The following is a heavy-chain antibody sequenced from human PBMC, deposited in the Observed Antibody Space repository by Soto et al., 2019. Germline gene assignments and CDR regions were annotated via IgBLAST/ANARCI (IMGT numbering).Heavy chain of an antibody. CDR2: IDPSDSYI. D-gene: IGHD6-19*01. Sequence: GESLKISCKTSGYTFSGHWISWVRQVPGKGLQWMGNIDPSDSYINYNPAFRGHVTFSVNKSTSTAYLHWRSLGPSDTAIYYCARHWAAIWLGYWGQGTLVTVS. CDR3: ARHWAAIWLGY. CDR1: GYTFSGHW. V-gene: IGHV5-10-1*01. J-gene: IGHJ4*02.